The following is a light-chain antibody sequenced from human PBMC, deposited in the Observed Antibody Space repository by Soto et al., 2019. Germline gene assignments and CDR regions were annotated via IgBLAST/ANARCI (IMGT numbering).Light chain of an antibody. CDR2: AAS. CDR1: QSISSY. V-gene: IGKV1-39*01. Sequence: DIPMTRSPSSLSASVGDRVTITCRASQSISSYLNWYQQKPGKAPKLLIYAASSLQSGVPSRFSGSGSGTDFTLTISSLQPEDFATYYCQQSYSTPTFGQGTKVEIK. CDR3: QQSYSTPT. J-gene: IGKJ1*01.